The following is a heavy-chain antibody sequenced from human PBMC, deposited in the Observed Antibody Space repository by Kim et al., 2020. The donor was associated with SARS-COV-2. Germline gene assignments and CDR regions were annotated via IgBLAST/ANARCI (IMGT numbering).Heavy chain of an antibody. V-gene: IGHV4-34*01. Sequence: SETLSLTCAVYGGSFSGYYWSWIRQPPGKGLEWIGEINHSGSTNYNPSLKSRVTISVDTSKNQFSLKLSSVTAADTAVYYCAARYSSGWRGYYFDYWGQGTLVTVSS. CDR3: AARYSSGWRGYYFDY. CDR1: GGSFSGYY. CDR2: INHSGST. D-gene: IGHD6-19*01. J-gene: IGHJ4*02.